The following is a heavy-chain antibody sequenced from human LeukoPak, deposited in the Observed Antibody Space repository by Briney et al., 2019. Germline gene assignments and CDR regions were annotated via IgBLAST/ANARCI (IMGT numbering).Heavy chain of an antibody. V-gene: IGHV1-69*06. CDR1: GGTFSSYA. Sequence: SVKVSCKASGGTFSSYAISWVRQAPGQGLEWMGGIFPIFGTANYAQKFQGRVTITADKSTSTAYMELSSLRSEDTAVYYCASQITMVRGVIVPYYYYGMDVWGKGTTVTVSS. CDR3: ASQITMVRGVIVPYYYYGMDV. CDR2: IFPIFGTA. J-gene: IGHJ6*04. D-gene: IGHD3-10*01.